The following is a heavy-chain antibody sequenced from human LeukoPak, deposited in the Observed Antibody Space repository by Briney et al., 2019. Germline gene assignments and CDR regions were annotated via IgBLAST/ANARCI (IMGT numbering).Heavy chain of an antibody. V-gene: IGHV4-39*01. Sequence: PSETLSLTCTVSGGSISSSSYYWGWLRQPPGKGLEWIGSIYYSGSTYYNPSLKSRVTISVDTSKNQFSLKLSSVTAADTAVYDCARLPEYSSSLIDYWGQGTLVTVSS. D-gene: IGHD6-6*01. J-gene: IGHJ4*02. CDR2: IYYSGST. CDR1: GGSISSSSYY. CDR3: ARLPEYSSSLIDY.